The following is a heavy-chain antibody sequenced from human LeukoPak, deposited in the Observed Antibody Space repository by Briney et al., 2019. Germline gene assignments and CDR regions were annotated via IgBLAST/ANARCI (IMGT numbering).Heavy chain of an antibody. CDR2: ISGSGDST. J-gene: IGHJ4*02. D-gene: IGHD2/OR15-2a*01. V-gene: IGHV3-23*01. CDR3: AKGTTLYSDY. CDR1: GFTFSSYS. Sequence: GGSLRLSCAASGFTFSSYSMNWVRQAPGKGLEWVSAISGSGDSTYYADSVKGRFTISRDNSKNTLYLQMNSLRAEDTAVYYCAKGTTLYSDYWGQGTLVTVSS.